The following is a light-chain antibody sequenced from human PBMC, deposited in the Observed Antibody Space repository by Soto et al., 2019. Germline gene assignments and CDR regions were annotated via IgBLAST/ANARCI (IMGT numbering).Light chain of an antibody. Sequence: DIQMTQSPSTLPASVGDRVTITCRASQTISSWLAWYQQKPGKAPKLLIYKAATLESGVPSRFSGSGFGTEFTLTISSLQPDDFATYYCQQYNGNSLTFGGGTKVEI. CDR3: QQYNGNSLT. V-gene: IGKV1-5*03. J-gene: IGKJ4*01. CDR2: KAA. CDR1: QTISSW.